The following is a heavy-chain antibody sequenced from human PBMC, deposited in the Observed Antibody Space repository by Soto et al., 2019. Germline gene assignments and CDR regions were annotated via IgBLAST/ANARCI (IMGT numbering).Heavy chain of an antibody. CDR1: GGSFSSYA. CDR3: ARVAGSSWYYYYYGMDV. Sequence: SVNVSCQASGGSFSSYAISWVRQAPGQGLEWMGGIIPIFGTANYAQKFQGRVTITADESTSTAYMELSSLRSEDTAVYYCARVAGSSWYYYYYGMDVWGQGPTVTVSS. CDR2: IIPIFGTA. J-gene: IGHJ6*02. V-gene: IGHV1-69*13. D-gene: IGHD6-13*01.